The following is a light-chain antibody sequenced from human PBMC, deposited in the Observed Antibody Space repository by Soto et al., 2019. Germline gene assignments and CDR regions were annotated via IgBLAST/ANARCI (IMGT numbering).Light chain of an antibody. J-gene: IGKJ4*01. CDR1: QNVNSN. V-gene: IGKV3-15*01. CDR2: GAY. CDR3: QQYNSWPPLT. Sequence: EIMMTQSPATVSVSPGERATLSCRASQNVNSNLAWYQQKPGQPPRLLIYGAYTRATGVPARFSGSGSGTEFTLTINSLQSEDFAVYYCQQYNSWPPLTFGGGTKVEIK.